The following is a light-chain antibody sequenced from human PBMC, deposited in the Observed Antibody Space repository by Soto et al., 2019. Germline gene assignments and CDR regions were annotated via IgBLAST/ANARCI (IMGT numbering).Light chain of an antibody. CDR2: GAS. CDR1: QSVTSSY. V-gene: IGKV3-20*01. Sequence: ETVLTQSPGTLPLSPGERATLSCRASQSVTSSYLAWYQQKPGQAPRLLIYGASNRATGIPDRFSGSGSGTDFTLTISRLEPEDFAVYHCQHYGSSPTFGQGTKVEI. CDR3: QHYGSSPT. J-gene: IGKJ1*01.